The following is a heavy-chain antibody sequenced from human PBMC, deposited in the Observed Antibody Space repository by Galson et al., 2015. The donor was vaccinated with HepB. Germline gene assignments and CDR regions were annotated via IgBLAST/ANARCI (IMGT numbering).Heavy chain of an antibody. CDR3: AREAASWAWEQRWSFQQ. V-gene: IGHV3-11*01. CDR1: GFTFSDYY. CDR2: ISSTGSTK. Sequence: SLRLSCAASGFTFSDYYMTWIRQAPGKGLEWVSYISSTGSTKYYADSVKGRFTTSRDNAKNSLYLQLNSLRAEDTAVYYCAREAASWAWEQRWSFQQWGQGALVTVSS. J-gene: IGHJ1*01. D-gene: IGHD1-26*01.